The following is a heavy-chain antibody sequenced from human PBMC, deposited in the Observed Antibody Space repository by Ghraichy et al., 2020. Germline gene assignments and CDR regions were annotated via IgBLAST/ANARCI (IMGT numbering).Heavy chain of an antibody. CDR1: GGSISSGGYS. Sequence: SETLSLTCAVSGGSISSGGYSWSWIRQPPGKGLEWIGYIYHSGSTYYNPSLKSRVTISVDRSKNQFSLKLSSVTAADTAVYYCSGSGSFNDYWGQGTLVTVSS. CDR3: SGSGSFNDY. J-gene: IGHJ4*02. V-gene: IGHV4-30-2*01. CDR2: IYHSGST. D-gene: IGHD3-10*01.